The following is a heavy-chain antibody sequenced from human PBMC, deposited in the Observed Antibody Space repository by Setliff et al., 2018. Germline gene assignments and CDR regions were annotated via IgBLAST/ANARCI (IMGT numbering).Heavy chain of an antibody. CDR1: GFTFSNAW. V-gene: IGHV3-15*01. Sequence: GGSLRLSCAASGFTFSNAWMSWVRQAPGKGLEWVGRIKSKTDGGTTDYAAPVKGRFTISRDDSKNTLYLQMNSLKTEDTAVYYCTRRITIFGVVIKNDYWGQGTLVTVSS. CDR3: TRRITIFGVVIKNDY. CDR2: IKSKTDGGTT. D-gene: IGHD3-3*01. J-gene: IGHJ4*02.